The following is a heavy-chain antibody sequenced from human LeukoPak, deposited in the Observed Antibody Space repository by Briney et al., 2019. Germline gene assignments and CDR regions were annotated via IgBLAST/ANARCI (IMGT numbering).Heavy chain of an antibody. CDR1: GGSISSSSYY. D-gene: IGHD4-17*01. J-gene: IGHJ6*03. CDR2: IYYSGST. Sequence: PSETLSLTCTVSGGSISSSSYYWGWIRPPPGKGLEWIGSIYYSGSTYYNPSLKSRLTISVDTSKNQFSLKLSSVTAADTAVYYCARRTDYGDFRWGYYYYMDVWGKGTTVTVSS. CDR3: ARRTDYGDFRWGYYYYMDV. V-gene: IGHV4-39*01.